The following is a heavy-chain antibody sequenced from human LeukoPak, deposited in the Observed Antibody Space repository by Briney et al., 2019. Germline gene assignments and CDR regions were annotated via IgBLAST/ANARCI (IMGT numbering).Heavy chain of an antibody. CDR1: GFTFSSYW. CDR2: ISTDGSST. V-gene: IGHV3-74*01. D-gene: IGHD5-24*01. J-gene: IGHJ4*02. CDR3: ARDRKMATISNYFDY. Sequence: PGGSLRLSCAASGFTFSSYWMHWVRQAPGKGLVWVSRISTDGSSTSYADSVKGRFTISRDNSKNTLYLQMNSLRAEDTAVYYCARDRKMATISNYFDYWGQGTLVTVSS.